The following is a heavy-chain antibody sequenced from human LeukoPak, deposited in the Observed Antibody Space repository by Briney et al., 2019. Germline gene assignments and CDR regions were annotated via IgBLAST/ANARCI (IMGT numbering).Heavy chain of an antibody. V-gene: IGHV4-30-4*08. CDR3: ARQGRPHFDWLLRAFDP. J-gene: IGHJ5*02. Sequence: SETLSLTCTVSGGSISSGDYYWSWIRQPPGKGLEWIGYIYYSGSTYYNPSLKSRVTISVDTPKNQFSLKLSSVTAADTAVYYCARQGRPHFDWLLRAFDPWGQGTLVTVSS. CDR2: IYYSGST. CDR1: GGSISSGDYY. D-gene: IGHD3-9*01.